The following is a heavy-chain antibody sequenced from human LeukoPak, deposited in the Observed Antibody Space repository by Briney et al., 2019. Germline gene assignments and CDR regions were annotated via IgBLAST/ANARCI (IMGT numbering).Heavy chain of an antibody. D-gene: IGHD3-9*01. Sequence: PGGSLRLSCAASGFTFSDYYMSWIRQAPGEGLEWVSYISSSGSTIYYADSVKGRFTISRDNAKNSLYLQMNSLRAEDTAVYYCARWSHYDILTGSPVRSWGQGTLVTVSS. CDR3: ARWSHYDILTGSPVRS. V-gene: IGHV3-11*01. J-gene: IGHJ4*02. CDR1: GFTFSDYY. CDR2: ISSSGSTI.